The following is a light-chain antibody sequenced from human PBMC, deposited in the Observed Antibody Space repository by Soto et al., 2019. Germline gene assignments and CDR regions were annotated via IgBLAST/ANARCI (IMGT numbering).Light chain of an antibody. J-gene: IGLJ1*01. CDR3: CSYAGSYSYF. Sequence: QSALTQPRSVSGSPGQSVTISCTGTSSDVGGYNYVSWYQEQPGKAPKLMIYDVSKRPSGVPDRFSGSKSGNTASLTISGLQAEDEADYYCCSYAGSYSYFVGTGTKLTVL. CDR2: DVS. V-gene: IGLV2-11*01. CDR1: SSDVGGYNY.